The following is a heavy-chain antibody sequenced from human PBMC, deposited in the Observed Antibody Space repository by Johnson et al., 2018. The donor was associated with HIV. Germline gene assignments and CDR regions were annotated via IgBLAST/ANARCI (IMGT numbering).Heavy chain of an antibody. Sequence: QVQLVESGGGVVQPGGSLRLSCAASGFTFSSYGMHWVRQAPGKGLEWVAFIRYDGSNKYYADSVKGRFTISRDTLKNTLYLQMNSRKTEDTAVYYCTTDISSAAARPRDAFDIWGQGTIVTVSS. CDR3: TTDISSAAARPRDAFDI. CDR2: IRYDGSNK. CDR1: GFTFSSYG. J-gene: IGHJ3*02. D-gene: IGHD6-13*01. V-gene: IGHV3-30*02.